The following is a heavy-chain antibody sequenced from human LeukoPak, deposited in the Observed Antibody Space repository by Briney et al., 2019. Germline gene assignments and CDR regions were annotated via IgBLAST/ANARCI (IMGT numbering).Heavy chain of an antibody. CDR1: GFTFSDYY. J-gene: IGHJ4*02. CDR3: VKSRRVGANQRGLFDY. Sequence: PGGSLRLSCAASGFTFSDYYMNWIRQAPGKGLEWASYISTSSSYTNYADSVKGRFTISRDNSKNTVYLQMNSLRADDTAVYYCVKSRRVGANQRGLFDYWGQGTLVTVSP. V-gene: IGHV3-11*03. CDR2: ISTSSSYT. D-gene: IGHD1-26*01.